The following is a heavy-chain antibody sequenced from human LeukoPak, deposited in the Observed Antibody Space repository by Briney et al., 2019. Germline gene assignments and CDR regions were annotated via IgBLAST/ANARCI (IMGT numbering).Heavy chain of an antibody. V-gene: IGHV4-30-4*01. CDR1: GGSISSGDYY. CDR3: AREVPAAETYYYGMDV. CDR2: IYYSGST. Sequence: PSETLSLICTVSGGSISSGDYYWSWIRQPPGKGLEWIGYIYYSGSTYYNPSLKSRATISVDMSKNQFSLKLSSVTAADTAVYYCAREVPAAETYYYGMDVWGKGTTVTVSS. J-gene: IGHJ6*04. D-gene: IGHD2-2*01.